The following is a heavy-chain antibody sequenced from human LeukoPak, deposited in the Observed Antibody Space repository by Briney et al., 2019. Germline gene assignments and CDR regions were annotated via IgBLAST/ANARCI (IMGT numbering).Heavy chain of an antibody. Sequence: GASVKVSCKASGYTFTSYYIHWVRQAPGQGLEWMGIINPSGGSTTYAQKFQGRVIMTSDMSTSTVYMDLSSLRSDDTAVYYCAGPGRDYYYYYHMDVWGKGTTVTVSS. CDR1: GYTFTSYY. J-gene: IGHJ6*03. CDR3: AGPGRDYYYYYHMDV. V-gene: IGHV1-46*01. CDR2: INPSGGST.